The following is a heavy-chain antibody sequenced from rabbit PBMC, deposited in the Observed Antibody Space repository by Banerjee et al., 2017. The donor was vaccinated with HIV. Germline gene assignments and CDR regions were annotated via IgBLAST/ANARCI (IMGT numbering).Heavy chain of an antibody. V-gene: IGHV1S47*01. CDR1: GFDFSSNV. Sequence: QEQLKETGGGLVQPGGSLTLSCKASGFDFSSNVMCWVRQAPGKGPEWIACIDNGDGSTYYANWVNGRFTISRSTSLNTVTLQMTSLTAADTATYFCARDGGSSVYTQYYFNLWGQGTLVTVS. CDR2: IDNGDGST. J-gene: IGHJ4*01. CDR3: ARDGGSSVYTQYYFNL. D-gene: IGHD8-1*01.